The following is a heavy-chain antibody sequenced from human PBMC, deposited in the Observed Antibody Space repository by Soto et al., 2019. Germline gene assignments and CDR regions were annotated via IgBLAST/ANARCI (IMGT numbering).Heavy chain of an antibody. J-gene: IGHJ6*02. CDR2: IKQGGNEK. CDR1: GFSFSTYL. D-gene: IGHD3-16*01. V-gene: IGHV3-7*01. Sequence: GGSLRLSCASSGFSFSTYLMSWVRQAPGKGLEWVANIKQGGNEKFYVDSVKGRFTISRDNDKKSLYLQMDSLRVEDTAVYYCVGALTYEVPYYYYGMDVWGQGTTVTVSS. CDR3: VGALTYEVPYYYYGMDV.